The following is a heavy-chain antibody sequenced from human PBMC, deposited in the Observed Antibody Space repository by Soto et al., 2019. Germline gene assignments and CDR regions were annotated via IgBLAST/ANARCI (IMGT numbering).Heavy chain of an antibody. Sequence: PSETLSLTCTVSGGSVSSGSYYWSWIRQPPGKGLEWIGYIYYSGSTNYNPSLKSRVTISVDTSKNQFSLKLSSVTAADTAVYYCAREAISLTYYYGMDVWGQGTLVTVSS. V-gene: IGHV4-61*01. CDR3: AREAISLTYYYGMDV. J-gene: IGHJ6*02. D-gene: IGHD3-3*01. CDR1: GGSVSSGSYY. CDR2: IYYSGST.